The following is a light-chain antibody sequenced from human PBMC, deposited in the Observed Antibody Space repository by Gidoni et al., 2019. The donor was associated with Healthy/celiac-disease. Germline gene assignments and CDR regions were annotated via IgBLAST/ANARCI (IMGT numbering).Light chain of an antibody. CDR1: QSVSSSY. CDR3: QHYGSSPLT. J-gene: IGKJ4*01. Sequence: EIVLTQSPGTLSLSPGERATLSCRASQSVSSSYLAWYQQKPGQAPRLLSYGASNRATGIPDRFSGSGSGTDFTLTISRLEPEDFAVYYCQHYGSSPLTFGGGTKVEIK. CDR2: GAS. V-gene: IGKV3-20*01.